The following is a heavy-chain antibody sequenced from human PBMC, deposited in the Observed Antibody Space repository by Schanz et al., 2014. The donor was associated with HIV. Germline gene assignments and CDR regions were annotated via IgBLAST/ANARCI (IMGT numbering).Heavy chain of an antibody. Sequence: VQLVESGGGVVQPGGSLTLSCAASGFTFSSYALSWVRQAPGRGLEWVSDIRGGAGGTYYADSVKGRFTISRDNSKSTLYLQMNRLRAEDTAVYYCVGHGSSSSWGLGTLVTVSS. CDR3: VGHGSSSS. V-gene: IGHV3-23*04. CDR1: GFTFSSYA. D-gene: IGHD6-6*01. CDR2: IRGGAGGT. J-gene: IGHJ5*02.